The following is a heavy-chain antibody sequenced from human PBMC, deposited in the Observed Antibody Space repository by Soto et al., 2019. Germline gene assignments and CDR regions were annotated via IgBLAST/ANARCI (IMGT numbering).Heavy chain of an antibody. J-gene: IGHJ6*02. CDR3: ARAVTWGLDV. D-gene: IGHD3-10*01. Sequence: EVPLVESGGGLVQPGGSLRLSCAASGFTFSLYSMSWVRQAPGKGLEWVSYISRSSTGIHYADSVKGRFTISRDDATNSMHLQMNSLRDEDTAVYYCARAVTWGLDVWGQGTTVSISS. CDR1: GFTFSLYS. CDR2: ISRSSTGI. V-gene: IGHV3-48*02.